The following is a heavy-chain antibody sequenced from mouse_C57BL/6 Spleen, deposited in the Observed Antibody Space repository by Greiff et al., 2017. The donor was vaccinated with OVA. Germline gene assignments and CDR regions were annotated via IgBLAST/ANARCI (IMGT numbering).Heavy chain of an antibody. D-gene: IGHD1-1*01. V-gene: IGHV1-82*01. CDR3: AREGGDGSSPYYFDY. CDR1: GYAFSSSW. J-gene: IGHJ2*01. Sequence: QVQLQQSGPELVKPGASVKISCKASGYAFSSSWMNWVKQRPGKGLEWIGRIYPGDGDTNYNGKFKGKATLTADKSSSTAYMQLSCLTSEDSAVYFCAREGGDGSSPYYFDYWGQGTTLTVSS. CDR2: IYPGDGDT.